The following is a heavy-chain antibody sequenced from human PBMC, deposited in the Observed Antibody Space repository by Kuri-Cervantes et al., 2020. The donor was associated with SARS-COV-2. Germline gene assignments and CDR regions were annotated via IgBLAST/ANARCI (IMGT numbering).Heavy chain of an antibody. CDR2: INSDGSST. CDR3: ARGGAYGDYFHY. CDR1: GFTFSSYW. Sequence: GGSLRLSCAASGFTFSSYWMHWVRQAPGKGLVWVSRINSDGSSTSYADSVKGRFTISRDNAKNTLYLQMNSLRAEDTAVYYCARGGAYGDYFHYWGQGNLVTVSS. D-gene: IGHD4-17*01. V-gene: IGHV3-74*01. J-gene: IGHJ4*02.